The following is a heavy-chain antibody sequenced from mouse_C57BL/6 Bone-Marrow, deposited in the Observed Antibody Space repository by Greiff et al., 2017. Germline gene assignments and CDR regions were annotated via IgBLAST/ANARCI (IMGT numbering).Heavy chain of an antibody. CDR1: GYTFTSYG. CDR2: IYPRSGNT. Sequence: VQLQQSGAELARPGASVKLSCKASGYTFTSYGISWVKQRTGQGLEWIGEIYPRSGNTYYNAKFKGKATLTADKSSSTAYMELRSLTSEDSAVYFCAREGGYPAYFDYWGQGTTLTVSS. D-gene: IGHD2-2*01. J-gene: IGHJ2*01. V-gene: IGHV1-81*01. CDR3: AREGGYPAYFDY.